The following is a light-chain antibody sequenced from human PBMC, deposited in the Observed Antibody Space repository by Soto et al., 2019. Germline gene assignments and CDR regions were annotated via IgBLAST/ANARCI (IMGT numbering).Light chain of an antibody. CDR1: QSLLHGNGYNY. CDR3: MQALQTPVT. J-gene: IGKJ3*01. V-gene: IGKV2-28*01. CDR2: MGS. Sequence: DIVMTQSPLSLPVTPGEPASISCRSSQSLLHGNGYNYLDWYLQKPGQSPQVLIYMGSNRASGVPDRFSGSGSGTDFTLKISRVEAEDVGVYYCMQALQTPVTFGPGTKVDIK.